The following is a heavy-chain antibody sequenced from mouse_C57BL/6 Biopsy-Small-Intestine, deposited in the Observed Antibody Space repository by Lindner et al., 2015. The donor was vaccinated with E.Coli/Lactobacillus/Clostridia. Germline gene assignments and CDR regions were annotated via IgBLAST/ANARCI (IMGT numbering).Heavy chain of an antibody. CDR3: ARIYEGWYFDV. D-gene: IGHD1-1*01. V-gene: IGHV1-7*01. J-gene: IGHJ1*03. CDR1: GYTFTNCW. CDR2: IDPTSGFT. Sequence: VQLQESGAELAKPGASVKLSCKASGYTFTNCWMHWVKQRPGQGLEWIGYIDPTSGFTKYNQKFKDKATLTADKSSSTAYMQLSSLTYEDSAVYYCARIYEGWYFDVWGTGTTVTVSS.